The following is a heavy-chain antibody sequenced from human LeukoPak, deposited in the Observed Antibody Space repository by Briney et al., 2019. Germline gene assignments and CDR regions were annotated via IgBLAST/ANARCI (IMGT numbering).Heavy chain of an antibody. Sequence: SETLSLTCTVSGGSISSYYWSWIRQPPGKGLEWIGYIYYSGSTNYNPSLKSRVTISVDTSKNQFSLKLSSVTAADTAVYYCARVVMVRGVLYYYYGMDVWGKGTTVTVSS. CDR1: GGSISSYY. J-gene: IGHJ6*04. CDR3: ARVVMVRGVLYYYYGMDV. D-gene: IGHD3-10*01. V-gene: IGHV4-59*12. CDR2: IYYSGST.